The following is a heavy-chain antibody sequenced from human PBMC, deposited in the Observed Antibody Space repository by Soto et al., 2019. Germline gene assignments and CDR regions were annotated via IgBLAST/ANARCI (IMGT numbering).Heavy chain of an antibody. J-gene: IGHJ5*02. CDR2: IYHSGST. D-gene: IGHD2-2*01. CDR3: ARVPDR. V-gene: IGHV4-30-2*01. CDR1: GGSISSGGYS. Sequence: SETLSLTCAVSGGSISSGGYSWSWIRQPPGKGLEWIGYIYHSGSTYYNPTLKSRVTISVDRSKNQFSLKLSSVTAADTAVYHCARVPDRWGQGTLVTVSS.